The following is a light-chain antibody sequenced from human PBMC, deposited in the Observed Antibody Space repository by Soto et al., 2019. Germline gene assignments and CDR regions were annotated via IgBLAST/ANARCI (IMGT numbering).Light chain of an antibody. CDR3: QQAKTSPLT. CDR1: QGIRNY. J-gene: IGKJ4*01. CDR2: SAS. Sequence: DIPMTQSPSSLAASVGDRVTITCRASQGIRNYLVWYQQKPGKPPKPLIFSASTLPSGVPSRFSASGSGTHFTPTISSLQPEDVATYYCQQAKTSPLTFGGGTRVEL. V-gene: IGKV1-27*01.